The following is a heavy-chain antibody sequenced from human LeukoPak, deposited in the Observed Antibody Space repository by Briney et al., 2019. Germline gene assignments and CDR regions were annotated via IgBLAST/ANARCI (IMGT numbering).Heavy chain of an antibody. D-gene: IGHD3-10*01. J-gene: IGHJ5*02. Sequence: PSQTLSLTCTVSGGSISSGSYYWSWIRQPAGKGLEWIGRIYTSGSTNYNPSLESRVTISVDTSKNQFSLKLSSVTAADTAVYYCAVATYYYGSGSCKFDPWGQGTLVTVSS. CDR1: GGSISSGSYY. CDR2: IYTSGST. CDR3: AVATYYYGSGSCKFDP. V-gene: IGHV4-61*02.